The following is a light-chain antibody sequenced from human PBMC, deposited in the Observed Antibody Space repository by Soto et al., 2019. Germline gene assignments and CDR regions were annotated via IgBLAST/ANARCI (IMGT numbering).Light chain of an antibody. V-gene: IGKV3D-15*01. CDR3: QQYNNWPLLT. CDR2: GAS. Sequence: EIVMTQSPATLSVSPGERATLSCRASQSVSSNLAWYQQKPGQAPRLLIYGASIRATGIPVRFSGSGSGTEFTLTISSLQSEDFAVYYCQQYNNWPLLTFGEGTKVEIK. CDR1: QSVSSN. J-gene: IGKJ4*01.